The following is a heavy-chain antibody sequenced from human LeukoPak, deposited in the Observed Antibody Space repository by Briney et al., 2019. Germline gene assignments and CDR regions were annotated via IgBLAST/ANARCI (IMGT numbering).Heavy chain of an antibody. J-gene: IGHJ5*02. D-gene: IGHD3-3*01. CDR3: AKLSAYYDFWSGFRSTPEGWFDP. CDR1: GYTFTGYY. CDR2: INPNSGGT. V-gene: IGHV1-2*02. Sequence: ASVKVSCKASGYTFTGYYMHWVRQAPGQGLEWMGWINPNSGGTNYAQKFQGRVTMTRDTSISTAYMELSRLRSDDTAVYYCAKLSAYYDFWSGFRSTPEGWFDPWGQGTLVTVSS.